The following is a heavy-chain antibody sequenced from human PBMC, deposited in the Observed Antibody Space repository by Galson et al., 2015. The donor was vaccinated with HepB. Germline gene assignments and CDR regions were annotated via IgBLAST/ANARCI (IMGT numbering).Heavy chain of an antibody. CDR3: AKDARWLQWYYFDY. V-gene: IGHV3-30*18. D-gene: IGHD5-24*01. CDR1: GFTFSSYS. CDR2: ISYDGINK. J-gene: IGHJ4*02. Sequence: SLRLSCAASGFTFSSYSMHWVRQAPGKGLEWVAVISYDGINKYYADSVKGRCIISRDNSKNTLYLQMNSLRAEDTAVYYCAKDARWLQWYYFDYWGQGTLVTVSS.